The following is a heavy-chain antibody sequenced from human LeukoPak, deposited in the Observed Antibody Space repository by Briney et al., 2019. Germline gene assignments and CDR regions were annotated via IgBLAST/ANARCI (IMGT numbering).Heavy chain of an antibody. CDR1: GVSISTFY. CDR3: ARDHAAFDY. D-gene: IGHD2-15*01. V-gene: IGHV4-59*12. CDR2: IYYSGST. J-gene: IGHJ4*02. Sequence: SETLSLTCNVSGVSISTFYWTWIRQPPGRELEWIGYIYYSGSTNYNPSLKSRVTISVDTSKNQFSLKLSSVTAADTAVYYCARDHAAFDYWGQGTLVTVSS.